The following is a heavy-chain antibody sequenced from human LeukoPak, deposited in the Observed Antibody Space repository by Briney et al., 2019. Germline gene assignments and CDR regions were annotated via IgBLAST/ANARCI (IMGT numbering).Heavy chain of an antibody. V-gene: IGHV3-30*04. Sequence: GGSLRLSCAASGFTFSSYAMHWVRQAPGKGLEWVAVISYDGSNKYYADSVKGRFTISRDNSKNTLYPQMNSLRAEDTAVYYCARVGIAVAGDYYYYYMDVWGKGTTVTVSS. CDR2: ISYDGSNK. J-gene: IGHJ6*03. CDR3: ARVGIAVAGDYYYYYMDV. CDR1: GFTFSSYA. D-gene: IGHD6-19*01.